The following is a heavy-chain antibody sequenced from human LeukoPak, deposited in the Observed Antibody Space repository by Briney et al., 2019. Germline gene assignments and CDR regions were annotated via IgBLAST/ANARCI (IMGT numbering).Heavy chain of an antibody. Sequence: ASVKVSCKASGYTFTSYAMNWVRQAPGQGLEWMGWINTNTGNPTYAQGFTGRFVFSLDTSVSTAYLQISSLKAEDTAVYYCARVLSGYYPYYYYMDVWGKGTTVTVSS. J-gene: IGHJ6*03. CDR1: GYTFTSYA. CDR2: INTNTGNP. V-gene: IGHV7-4-1*02. CDR3: ARVLSGYYPYYYYMDV. D-gene: IGHD3-22*01.